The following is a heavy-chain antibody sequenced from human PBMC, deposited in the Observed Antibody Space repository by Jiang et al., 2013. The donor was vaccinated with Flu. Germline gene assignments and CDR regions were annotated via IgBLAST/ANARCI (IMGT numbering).Heavy chain of an antibody. V-gene: IGHV4-39*01. J-gene: IGHJ2*01. CDR2: IYYSGTT. CDR1: GDSIANSTHY. CDR3: ARRGQQMNTIWYFDV. D-gene: IGHD5-24*01. Sequence: LLKPSETLSLTCVVSGDSIANSTHYWGWIRQPPGKGLEWIAGIYYSGTTYYNPSLKSRATISVDTSKNQFSLKLSSVTAADTAVYYCARRGQQMNTIWYFDVWGRGTLATVSS.